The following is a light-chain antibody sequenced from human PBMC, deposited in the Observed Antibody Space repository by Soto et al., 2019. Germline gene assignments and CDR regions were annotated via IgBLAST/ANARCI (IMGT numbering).Light chain of an antibody. CDR2: YNN. V-gene: IGLV1-44*01. J-gene: IGLJ1*01. CDR3: AAWDDTLKRYV. Sequence: QSALAQPPSASETPGQTVSISCSGSNSNIASNTVNWYQHLPGTAPKLLIYYNNQRPSGVPDRFSGSKSGTSAPLAISGLQSEDESDYYCAAWDDTLKRYVFGTGTKVTVL. CDR1: NSNIASNT.